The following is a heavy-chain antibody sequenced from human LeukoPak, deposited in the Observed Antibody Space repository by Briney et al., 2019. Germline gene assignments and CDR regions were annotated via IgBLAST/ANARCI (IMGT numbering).Heavy chain of an antibody. CDR2: ISGSDGST. CDR3: AKAPYDYVWGSYRS. CDR1: GFTFSSYA. J-gene: IGHJ4*02. V-gene: IGHV3-23*01. D-gene: IGHD3-16*02. Sequence: PGGSLRLSCAASGFTFSSYAMSWVRQAPGKGLEWVSAISGSDGSTYYADSVKGRFTISRDNSKNTLYLQMNSLRAEDTAVYYCAKAPYDYVWGSYRSWGQGTLVTVSS.